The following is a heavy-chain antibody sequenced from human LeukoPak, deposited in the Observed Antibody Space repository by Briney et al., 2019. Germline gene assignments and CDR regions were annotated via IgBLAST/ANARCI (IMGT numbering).Heavy chain of an antibody. D-gene: IGHD6-13*01. V-gene: IGHV5-51*01. J-gene: IGHJ4*02. CDR1: GYTFTSYW. CDR2: IYPGDSDT. Sequence: GESLKISCKGSGYTFTSYWIGWVRQMPGKGLEWMGVIYPGDSDTRYSPSFQGQVTISADKSISTAYLQWSSLKASDTAMYYCARQGYTATRSFDYWGQGTLVTVSS. CDR3: ARQGYTATRSFDY.